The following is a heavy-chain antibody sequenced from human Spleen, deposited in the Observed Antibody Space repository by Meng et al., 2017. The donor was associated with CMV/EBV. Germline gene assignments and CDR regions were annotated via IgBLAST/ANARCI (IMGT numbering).Heavy chain of an antibody. D-gene: IGHD6-19*01. CDR1: FPLNTYS. V-gene: IGHV3-21*01. CDR2: ISGSSSYI. CDR3: SRDLRSLTSIAVGFDP. J-gene: IGHJ5*02. Sequence: FPLNTYSMNWVRQAPGKGLEWVSSISGSSSYIYYADSVKGRFTISRDNAKNSLYLQMNRLRAEDTAVYYCSRDLRSLTSIAVGFDPWGQGTLVTVSS.